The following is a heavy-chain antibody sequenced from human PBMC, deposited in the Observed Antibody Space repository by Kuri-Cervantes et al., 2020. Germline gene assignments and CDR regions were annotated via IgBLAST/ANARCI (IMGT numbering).Heavy chain of an antibody. CDR2: IGWNSGSI. J-gene: IGHJ2*01. CDR3: AKDPRVDSSSWFEYFDL. V-gene: IGHV3-9*01. Sequence: SMKISCAASGFTFDDYAMHWVRQAPGKGLELVSGIGWNSGSIGYADSVKGRSTISRDNAKNSLYLQLNSLSAEDTALYYCAKDPRVDSSSWFEYFDLWGRGTLVTVSS. D-gene: IGHD6-13*01. CDR1: GFTFDDYA.